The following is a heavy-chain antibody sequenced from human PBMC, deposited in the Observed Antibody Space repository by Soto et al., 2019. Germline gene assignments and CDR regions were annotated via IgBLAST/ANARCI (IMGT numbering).Heavy chain of an antibody. V-gene: IGHV4-39*01. J-gene: IGHJ4*02. CDR1: GGSISSSSYY. CDR3: ARLRGPNSGWYEGVYYFDY. Sequence: SETLSLTCTVSGGSISSSSYYWGWIRQPPGKGLEWIGSIYYSGSTYYNPSLKSRVTISVDTSKNQFSLKLSSVTAADTAVYYCARLRGPNSGWYEGVYYFDYWGQGTLVTVSS. CDR2: IYYSGST. D-gene: IGHD6-19*01.